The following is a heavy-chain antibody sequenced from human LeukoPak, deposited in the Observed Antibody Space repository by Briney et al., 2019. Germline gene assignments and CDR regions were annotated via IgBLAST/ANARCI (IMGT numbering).Heavy chain of an antibody. J-gene: IGHJ6*02. CDR2: INPNSGGT. CDR1: GYTFTGYY. Sequence: GASVKVSCKASGYTFTGYYMHWVRQAPGQGLEWMGWINPNSGGTNYAQKFQGRVTMTRDTSISTAYMELSRLRSDDTAVYYCARFPDYGDYWAPKRYYYYGMDVWGQGTTVTVSS. V-gene: IGHV1-2*02. CDR3: ARFPDYGDYWAPKRYYYYGMDV. D-gene: IGHD4-17*01.